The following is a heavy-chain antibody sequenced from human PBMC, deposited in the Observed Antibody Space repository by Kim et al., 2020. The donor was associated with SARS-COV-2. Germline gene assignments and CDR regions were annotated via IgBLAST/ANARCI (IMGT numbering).Heavy chain of an antibody. Sequence: GGSLRLSCAASGFTFSSYSMNWVRQAPGKGLEWVSSISSSSSYIYYADSVKGRFTISRDNAKNSLYLQMNSLRAEDTAVYYCARRGDYGDYGYYFDYWGQGTLVTVSS. J-gene: IGHJ4*02. D-gene: IGHD4-17*01. V-gene: IGHV3-21*01. CDR2: ISSSSSYI. CDR1: GFTFSSYS. CDR3: ARRGDYGDYGYYFDY.